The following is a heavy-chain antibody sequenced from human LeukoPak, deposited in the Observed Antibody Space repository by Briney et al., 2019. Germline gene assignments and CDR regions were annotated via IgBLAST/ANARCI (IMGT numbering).Heavy chain of an antibody. V-gene: IGHV5-51*01. J-gene: IGHJ3*02. CDR3: ARRGGYSLKGTDAFDI. CDR1: GYSFTSYW. CDR2: IYPGDSDT. D-gene: IGHD5-18*01. Sequence: GESLKISCKGSGYSFTSYWIGWVRQMPGKGLEWMGIIYPGDSDTRYSPSFQGQVTISADKSISTAYLQWSSLKASDTAMYYCARRGGYSLKGTDAFDIWGQGTMVTVSS.